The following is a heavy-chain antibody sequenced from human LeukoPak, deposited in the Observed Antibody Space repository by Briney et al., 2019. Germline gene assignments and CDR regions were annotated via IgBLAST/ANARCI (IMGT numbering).Heavy chain of an antibody. CDR2: INSDGSST. J-gene: IGHJ4*02. D-gene: IGHD2-2*01. CDR1: GFTFSSYW. CDR3: ATYCSSTSCLDY. Sequence: GGSLRLSCAASGFTFSSYWVHWVRQAPGKGLVWVSRINSDGSSTSYADSVKGRFTISRDNAKNTLYLQMNSLRAEDTAVYYCATYCSSTSCLDYWGQGTLVTVSS. V-gene: IGHV3-74*01.